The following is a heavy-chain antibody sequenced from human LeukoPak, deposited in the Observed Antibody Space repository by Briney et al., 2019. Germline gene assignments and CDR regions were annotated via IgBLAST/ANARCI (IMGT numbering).Heavy chain of an antibody. CDR2: FYVGGPT. V-gene: IGHV3-53*05. CDR1: GFTVSSYY. CDR3: ARGAGWNFYDY. D-gene: IGHD6-19*01. J-gene: IGHJ4*01. Sequence: GGSLRLSCAASGFTVSSYYMNWVSQAPGKGLEWVSVFYVGGPTYYADSVQGRFTISRDNSKNTVDLQMSSLRPEDTAVYYCARGAGWNFYDYWGHGTLVTVSS.